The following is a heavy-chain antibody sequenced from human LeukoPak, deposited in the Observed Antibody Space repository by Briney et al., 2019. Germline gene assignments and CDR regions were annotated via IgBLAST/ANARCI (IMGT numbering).Heavy chain of an antibody. V-gene: IGHV3-11*06. J-gene: IGHJ4*02. CDR3: ATSSGWYTYYFDY. CDR1: GFTFSDYY. Sequence: GGSLRLSCAASGFTFSDYYMSWIRQAPGKGLEWVSYISSSSYTNYADSVKGRFTISRDDAKNSLYLQMNSLRAEDTAVYYCATSSGWYTYYFDYWGQGTLVTVSS. D-gene: IGHD6-19*01. CDR2: ISSSSYT.